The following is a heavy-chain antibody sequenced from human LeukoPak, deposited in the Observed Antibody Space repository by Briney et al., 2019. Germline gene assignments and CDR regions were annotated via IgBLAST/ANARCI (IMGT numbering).Heavy chain of an antibody. J-gene: IGHJ3*02. D-gene: IGHD6-13*01. CDR3: ARARQLGLDAFDS. CDR2: INHSGST. Sequence: SETLSLTCAVYGGSFSGYYWSWIRQPPGKGLEWIGEINHSGSTNYNPSLKSRVTISVDTSKNQFSLKLSSVTAADTAVYYCARARQLGLDAFDSWGQGTMVTVSS. CDR1: GGSFSGYY. V-gene: IGHV4-34*01.